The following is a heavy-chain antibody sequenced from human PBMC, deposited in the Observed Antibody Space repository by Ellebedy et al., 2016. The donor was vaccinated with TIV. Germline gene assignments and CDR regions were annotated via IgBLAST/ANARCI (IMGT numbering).Heavy chain of an antibody. V-gene: IGHV1-3*01. CDR1: GYTFTSYA. CDR2: INAGNGNT. CDR3: ATSPGGGSYFDY. J-gene: IGHJ4*02. Sequence: AASVKVSCKASGYTFTSYAMHWVRQAPGQRLEWMGWINAGNGNTKYSQKFQGRVTMTRNTSISTAYMELSSLRSEDTAVYYCATSPGGGSYFDYWGQGTLVTVSS.